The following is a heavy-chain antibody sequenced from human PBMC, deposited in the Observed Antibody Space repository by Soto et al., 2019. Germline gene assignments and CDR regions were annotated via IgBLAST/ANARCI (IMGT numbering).Heavy chain of an antibody. CDR1: GFSLTTSGEA. J-gene: IGHJ4*02. D-gene: IGHD2-21*02. CDR3: VHPVAATSGRDLVY. V-gene: IGHV2-5*02. CDR2: IYWDDDK. Sequence: QITLRESGPALVKPTQTLTLTCTFSGFSLTTSGEAVPWIRQPPGKALEWLGIIYWDDDKRYSPSLRNRITFTKDTSKNHVFLSMADVDPSDTAPYYCVHPVAATSGRDLVYWGQGTRVTVSS.